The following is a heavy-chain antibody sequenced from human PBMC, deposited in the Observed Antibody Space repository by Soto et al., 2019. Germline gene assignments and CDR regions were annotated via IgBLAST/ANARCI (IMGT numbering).Heavy chain of an antibody. J-gene: IGHJ2*01. D-gene: IGHD3-16*01. V-gene: IGHV1-69*02. CDR3: ARFGAVAPRYFDL. CDR2: IIPILGIA. Sequence: QVQLVQSGAEVKKPGSSVKVSCKASGGTFSSYTISWVRQAPGQGLEWMGRIIPILGIANYAQKFQGRVTITEDKSTSTAYMELSSLRSEDTAVYYCARFGAVAPRYFDLWGRGTLVTVSS. CDR1: GGTFSSYT.